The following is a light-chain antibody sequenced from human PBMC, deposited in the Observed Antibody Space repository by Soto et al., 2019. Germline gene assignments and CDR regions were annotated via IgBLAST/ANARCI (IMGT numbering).Light chain of an antibody. CDR2: DAS. CDR1: QGVSTS. V-gene: IGKV3-11*01. Sequence: EIVLTQSPGTLSLSPGERATLSCRASQGVSTSLAWYQQRPGQAPRLLIYDASSRATGIPARFSGSGSGTDFTLTISSLEPEDFAVYYGQQRSNWPPITFGQGTRLEI. J-gene: IGKJ5*01. CDR3: QQRSNWPPIT.